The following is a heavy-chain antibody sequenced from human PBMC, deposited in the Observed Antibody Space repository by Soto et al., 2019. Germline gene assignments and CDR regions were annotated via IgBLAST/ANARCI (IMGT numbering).Heavy chain of an antibody. CDR1: GGSISSYY. D-gene: IGHD5-12*01. V-gene: IGHV4-59*08. Sequence: PSETLSLTCTVSGGSISSYYWSWIRQPPGKGLEWIGYIYYSGSTNYNPSLKSRVTISVDTSKNQFSLKLSSVTAADTAVYYCARRVDIVAFSTYYFDYWGQGTLVTVSS. CDR2: IYYSGST. CDR3: ARRVDIVAFSTYYFDY. J-gene: IGHJ4*02.